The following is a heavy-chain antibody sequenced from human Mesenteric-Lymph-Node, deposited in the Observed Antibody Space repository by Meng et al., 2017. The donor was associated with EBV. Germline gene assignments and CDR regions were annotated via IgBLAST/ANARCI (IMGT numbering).Heavy chain of an antibody. Sequence: QVQVQQCGSGMLQPSETLSLTCAVYGESFSGYYWSWIRQPPGKGLEWIGEINHSGTTNYNPSLESRVTISVDTSKNQLSLKLTSLTAADTAVYYCARLGNGHWGQGTLVTVSS. CDR2: INHSGTT. CDR1: GESFSGYY. J-gene: IGHJ4*02. V-gene: IGHV4-34*01. CDR3: ARLGNGH.